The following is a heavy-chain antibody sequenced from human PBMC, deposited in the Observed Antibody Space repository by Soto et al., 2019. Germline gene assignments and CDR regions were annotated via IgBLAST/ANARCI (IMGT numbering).Heavy chain of an antibody. D-gene: IGHD2-2*01. CDR3: ARTEDIVVVPAAYALDY. Sequence: GGSLRLSCAASGFTFSSYAMSWVRQAPGKGLEWVSAISGSGGSTYYADSVKGRFTISRDNSKNTLYLQMNSLRAEDTAVYYCARTEDIVVVPAAYALDYWGQGTLVTVSS. V-gene: IGHV3-23*01. CDR1: GFTFSSYA. CDR2: ISGSGGST. J-gene: IGHJ4*02.